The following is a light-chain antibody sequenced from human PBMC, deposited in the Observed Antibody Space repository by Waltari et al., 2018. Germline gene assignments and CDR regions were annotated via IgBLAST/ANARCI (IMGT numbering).Light chain of an antibody. CDR2: HAT. CDR3: QQYNSAPIFT. J-gene: IGKJ3*01. V-gene: IGKV1-16*01. Sequence: DIHRTKCLSSLSASDVFTVTIHCRASQGIGSNLAWYQQKPGKAPKPLIYHATNLESGVPSRFSGSGSGTEFTLTITSLQPEDFATYYCQQYNSAPIFTFGPGTKLDIK. CDR1: QGIGSN.